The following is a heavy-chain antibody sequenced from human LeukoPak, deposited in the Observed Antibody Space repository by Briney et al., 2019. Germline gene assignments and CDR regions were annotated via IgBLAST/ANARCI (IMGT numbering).Heavy chain of an antibody. CDR1: GFTFSSYW. V-gene: IGHV3-74*01. J-gene: IGHJ5*02. Sequence: GGSLRLSCAASGFTFSSYWMHWIRQAPGKGLVWVSRINSDGSSTSYADSVKGRFTISRDNAKNTLYLQMNSLRAEDTAVYYCAKDYEPLVGVHRWGDWFDPWGQGTLVTVSS. CDR2: INSDGSST. CDR3: AKDYEPLVGVHRWGDWFDP. D-gene: IGHD1-26*01.